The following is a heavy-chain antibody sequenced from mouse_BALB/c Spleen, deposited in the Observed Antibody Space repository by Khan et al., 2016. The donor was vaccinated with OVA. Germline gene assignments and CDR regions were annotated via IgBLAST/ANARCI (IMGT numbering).Heavy chain of an antibody. V-gene: IGHV1S56*01. CDR2: IYPGNINT. D-gene: IGHD2-4*01. CDR3: VRDDYFVGDAMDY. CDR1: GYTFTTYY. J-gene: IGHJ4*01. Sequence: QVQLQQSGPELVKPGASVRISCKASGYTFTTYYIHWVRQRPGQGLEWIGWIYPGNINTKYNERFKGKATLTADKSSSTAYIHRSSLTSEDSSVYFCVRDDYFVGDAMDYWGQGTSVTVSS.